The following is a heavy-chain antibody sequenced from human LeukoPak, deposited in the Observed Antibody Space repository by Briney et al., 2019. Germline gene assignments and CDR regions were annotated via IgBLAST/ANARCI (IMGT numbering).Heavy chain of an antibody. CDR2: ISDSGAST. D-gene: IGHD2-2*01. CDR1: GFPFRDYA. J-gene: IGHJ4*02. V-gene: IGHV3-23*01. CDR3: AKDSTSGFRPDGIGDLDY. Sequence: GGSLRLSCAASGFPFRDYAMSWVRQAPGKGLKWVSTISDSGASTYYADSVKGRFTISRDKSKNTLYLHMNSLRAEDTATYYCAKDSTSGFRPDGIGDLDYWGRGTLVFVSS.